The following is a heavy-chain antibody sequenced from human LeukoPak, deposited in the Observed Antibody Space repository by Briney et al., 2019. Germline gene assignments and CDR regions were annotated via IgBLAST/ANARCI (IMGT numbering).Heavy chain of an antibody. D-gene: IGHD2-2*01. CDR2: SSTSGDSL. CDR1: GFTFSSYE. Sequence: GGSLRLSCAASGFTFSSYEMNWVRQAPGKGLEWVSYSSTSGDSLHYADSVKGRFTISRDNAKNSLYLQMNSLRAEDTAVYYCARDNIVVVPAAMLPYGMDVWGQGTTVTVSS. CDR3: ARDNIVVVPAAMLPYGMDV. V-gene: IGHV3-48*03. J-gene: IGHJ6*02.